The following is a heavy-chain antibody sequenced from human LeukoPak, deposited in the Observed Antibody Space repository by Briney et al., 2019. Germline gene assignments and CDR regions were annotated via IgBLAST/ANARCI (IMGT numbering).Heavy chain of an antibody. D-gene: IGHD3-9*01. Sequence: RGESLKISCKGSGSSFTSYWIGWVRQMPGKGLEWMGIIYPGDSDTRYSPSFQGQVTISADKSISTAYLQWSSMKASDTAMYSCARLVTIEDDAFDISGQGTMVTVSS. V-gene: IGHV5-51*01. J-gene: IGHJ3*02. CDR1: GSSFTSYW. CDR2: IYPGDSDT. CDR3: ARLVTIEDDAFDI.